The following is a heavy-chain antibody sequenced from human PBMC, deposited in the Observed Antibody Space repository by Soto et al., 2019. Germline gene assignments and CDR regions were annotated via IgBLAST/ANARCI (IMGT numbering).Heavy chain of an antibody. CDR2: IIPIFGTA. J-gene: IGHJ4*02. CDR1: GGTFSSYA. V-gene: IGHV1-69*13. CDR3: ARNGRGYDSSGYLGDYFDY. Sequence: ASVKVSCKASGGTFSSYAISWVRQAPGQGLEWMGGIIPIFGTANYAQKFQGRVTITADESTSTAYMELSSLRSEDTAVYYCARNGRGYDSSGYLGDYFDYWGQGTLVTVSS. D-gene: IGHD3-22*01.